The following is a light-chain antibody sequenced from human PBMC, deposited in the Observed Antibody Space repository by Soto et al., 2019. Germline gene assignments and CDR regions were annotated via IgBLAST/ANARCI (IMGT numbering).Light chain of an antibody. Sequence: IVMTQSPATLSVSPGERATLSCRASQSVSDNLVWYQQKPGQAPRLLIYRASTRTTGNPARFSGSGSGTEFTLSISSLQSEAFAVYYCQQYNNWPLYPFGQRTKLEI. J-gene: IGKJ2*01. V-gene: IGKV3-15*01. CDR1: QSVSDN. CDR3: QQYNNWPLYP. CDR2: RAS.